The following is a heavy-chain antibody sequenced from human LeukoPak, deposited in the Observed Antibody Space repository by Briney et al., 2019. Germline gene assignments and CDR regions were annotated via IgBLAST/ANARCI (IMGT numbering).Heavy chain of an antibody. V-gene: IGHV1-69*13. CDR3: ARAPLIGDSGSYYARGTHFDY. CDR1: GGTFSSYA. D-gene: IGHD1-26*01. Sequence: ASVKVSCKASGGTFSSYAIGWVRQAPGQGLEWMGGIIPIFGTANYAQKFQGRVTITADESTSTAYMELSSLRSEDTAVYYCARAPLIGDSGSYYARGTHFDYWGQGTLVTVSS. CDR2: IIPIFGTA. J-gene: IGHJ4*02.